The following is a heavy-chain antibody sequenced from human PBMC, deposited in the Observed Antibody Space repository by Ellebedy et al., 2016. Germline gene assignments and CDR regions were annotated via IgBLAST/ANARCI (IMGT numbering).Heavy chain of an antibody. D-gene: IGHD6-13*01. V-gene: IGHV4-59*01. CDR2: IHYSGST. Sequence: SETLSLTCPVTGGSLRSYYSSWIRQSTGKGLEWTGYIHYSGSTNYNPSPKSRVTISVDTSKNQFSLKQSSVTAADTAVYYCARVRAAAGMAHFDNWGQGTLVTVSS. CDR3: ARVRAAAGMAHFDN. CDR1: GGSLRSYY. J-gene: IGHJ4*02.